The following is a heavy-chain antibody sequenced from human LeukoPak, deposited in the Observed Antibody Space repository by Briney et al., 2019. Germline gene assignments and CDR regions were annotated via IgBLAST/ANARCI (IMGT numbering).Heavy chain of an antibody. Sequence: PGGSLRLSCAASGFTFRSYAMHWVRQAPGKGLEWVAVISYDGSINYYADSVKGRFTISRDNSKNTLFLQMNSLRPEDTGVYFCAKPSGNCVDYWGQGTLVTVSS. CDR1: GFTFRSYA. CDR3: AKPSGNCVDY. CDR2: ISYDGSIN. J-gene: IGHJ4*02. V-gene: IGHV3-30*18. D-gene: IGHD1-26*01.